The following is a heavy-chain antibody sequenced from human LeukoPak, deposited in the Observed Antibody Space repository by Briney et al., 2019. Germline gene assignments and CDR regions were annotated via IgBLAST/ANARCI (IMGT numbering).Heavy chain of an antibody. D-gene: IGHD1-26*01. V-gene: IGHV1-46*01. CDR1: GYIFTSYY. J-gene: IGHJ4*02. CDR2: SNPSGGST. Sequence: ASVKVSCKASGYIFTSYYMHWVRQAPGQGLGWMGISNPSGGSTSYAQKFQGRVTMTRDTSTSTVYMELSSLRSEDTAVYYCARSFIVGATSGYYFKYWGQGTLVTVSS. CDR3: ARSFIVGATSGYYFKY.